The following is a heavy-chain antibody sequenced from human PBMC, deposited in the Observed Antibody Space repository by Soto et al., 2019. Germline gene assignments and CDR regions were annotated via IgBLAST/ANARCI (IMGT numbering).Heavy chain of an antibody. J-gene: IGHJ6*01. Sequence: QVQLQESGPGLVKPSETLSLTCTVSGGSISSYYWSWIRQPPGKGLEWIGYIYYSGSTNYNPSLKSRVTISVDTSKNQFSLKLSSVTAADTAVYYCAREGVGATHYYYYGMDVW. CDR1: GGSISSYY. CDR2: IYYSGST. CDR3: AREGVGATHYYYYGMDV. V-gene: IGHV4-59*01. D-gene: IGHD1-26*01.